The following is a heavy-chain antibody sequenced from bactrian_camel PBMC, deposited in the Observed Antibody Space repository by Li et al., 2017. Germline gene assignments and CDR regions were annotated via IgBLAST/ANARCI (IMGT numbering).Heavy chain of an antibody. D-gene: IGHD3*01. CDR3: AARVLSSGGCRYDPAGPYNY. CDR2: LGRTGGTT. J-gene: IGHJ4*01. Sequence: VQLVESGGGSVQSGGSLRLSCVASGSGYISGTYCLGWFRQVPGEGREGVATLGRTGGTTYADSVKGRFIISKDNAKNILYLQMNDLKPEDTAMYYCAARVLSSGGCRYDPAGPYNYWGQGTQVTVS. CDR1: GSGYISGTYC. V-gene: IGHV3S32*01.